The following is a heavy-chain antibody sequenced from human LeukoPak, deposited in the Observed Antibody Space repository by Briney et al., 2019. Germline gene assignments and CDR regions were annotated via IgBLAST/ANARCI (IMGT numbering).Heavy chain of an antibody. CDR3: ARAVATGGTFYHYMDV. Sequence: GGSLRLSCAASGFTFSSYAMSWVRQAPGKGLEWVSVISGGGGSTNYADSVKGRFTISRDNSKNSLYLQMNNLGAEDTAVYYCARAVATGGTFYHYMDVWGKGTTVSISS. CDR1: GFTFSSYA. CDR2: ISGGGGST. V-gene: IGHV3-23*01. J-gene: IGHJ6*03. D-gene: IGHD1-7*01.